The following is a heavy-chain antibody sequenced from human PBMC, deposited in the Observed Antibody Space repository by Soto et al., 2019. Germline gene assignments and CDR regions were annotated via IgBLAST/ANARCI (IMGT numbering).Heavy chain of an antibody. CDR2: IKKDGTEK. Sequence: EVQLVESGGGLVQPGGSLRLSCAASGFTFSTYWMSWVRRTPGKGLEWVANIKKDGTEKYYVDSVRGRLTVSRDNATSSLYLPMNSLRVEDTAVYYCTTSAHTDSELVFVWGQGTAVTVS. J-gene: IGHJ6*02. CDR1: GFTFSTYW. V-gene: IGHV3-7*01. D-gene: IGHD1-26*01. CDR3: TTSAHTDSELVFV.